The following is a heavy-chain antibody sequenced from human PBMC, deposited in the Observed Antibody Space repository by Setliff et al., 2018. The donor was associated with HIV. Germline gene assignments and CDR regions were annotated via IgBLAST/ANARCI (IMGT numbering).Heavy chain of an antibody. CDR1: GDSINSGSYH. D-gene: IGHD2-15*01. J-gene: IGHJ6*03. V-gene: IGHV4-61*02. CDR3: AKTVVLTPYVAYYYYMEV. CDR2: IYISGSS. Sequence: PSETLSLTCTVSGDSINSGSYHWNWIRQPAGKGLEWIGRIYISGSSNYNPSLKSRVTISVDTSKNQFSLKLSSVTAADTAIYYCAKTVVLTPYVAYYYYMEVWGKGTTVAVSS.